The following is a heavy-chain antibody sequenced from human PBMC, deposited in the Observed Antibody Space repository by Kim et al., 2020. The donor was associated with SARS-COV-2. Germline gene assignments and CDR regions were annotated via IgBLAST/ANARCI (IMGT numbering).Heavy chain of an antibody. J-gene: IGHJ5*02. CDR1: GGSVSSGTYY. D-gene: IGHD2-2*01. CDR3: TTAPASCSRTTCTLA. V-gene: IGHV4-61*01. Sequence: SETLSLTCAVSGGSVSSGTYYWSWIRQPQGKGPEWIGYVHYSGSTSYNPSLKSRVTISIDTSKNQFSLNVNSVTAADTAVYFCTTAPASCSRTTCTLAWGQGTLVTVSS. CDR2: VHYSGST.